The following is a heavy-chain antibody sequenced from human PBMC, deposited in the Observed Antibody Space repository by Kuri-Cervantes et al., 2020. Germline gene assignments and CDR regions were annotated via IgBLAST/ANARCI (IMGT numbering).Heavy chain of an antibody. D-gene: IGHD2-15*01. CDR2: ISYDGSNK. CDR1: GFTFSSYA. J-gene: IGHJ6*02. V-gene: IGHV3-30-3*01. Sequence: GESLKISCAASGFTFSSYAMHWVRQAPGKGLEWVAVISYDGSNKYYADSVKGRFTISRDNAKNSLYLQMNSLRAEDTAVYYCARADIVVVVAATPYYYYYGMDVWSQGTTVTVSS. CDR3: ARADIVVVVAATPYYYYYGMDV.